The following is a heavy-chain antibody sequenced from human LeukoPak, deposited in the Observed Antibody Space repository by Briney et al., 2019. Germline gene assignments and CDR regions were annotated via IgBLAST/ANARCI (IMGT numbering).Heavy chain of an antibody. J-gene: IGHJ4*02. V-gene: IGHV3-9*01. CDR3: AKVIAAAGIYYFDC. CDR2: ISWNSGSI. D-gene: IGHD6-13*01. CDR1: GFTFDDYA. Sequence: PGGSLRLSCAASGFTFDDYAMHWVRQAPGKGLEWVSGISWNSGSIGYADSVKGRFTISRDNAKNSLYLQMNSLRAEDTALYYCAKVIAAAGIYYFDCWGQGTLVTVSS.